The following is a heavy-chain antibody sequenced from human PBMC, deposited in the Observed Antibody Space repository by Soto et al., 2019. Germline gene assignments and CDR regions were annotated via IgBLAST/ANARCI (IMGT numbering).Heavy chain of an antibody. J-gene: IGHJ3*02. Sequence: ASVKVSCKASGYTFTSYYMHWVRQAPGQGLEWMGIINPSGGSTSYAQKFQGRVTMTRDTSTSTVYMELSSLRSEDTAVYYCATPGPLNYYYGSGSYPTSDAFDIWGQGTMVTVSS. CDR3: ATPGPLNYYYGSGSYPTSDAFDI. D-gene: IGHD3-10*01. CDR2: INPSGGST. V-gene: IGHV1-46*03. CDR1: GYTFTSYY.